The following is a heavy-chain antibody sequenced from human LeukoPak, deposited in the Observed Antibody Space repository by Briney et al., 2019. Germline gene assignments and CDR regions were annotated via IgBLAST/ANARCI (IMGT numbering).Heavy chain of an antibody. CDR1: GFTFSSYA. D-gene: IGHD1-26*01. J-gene: IGHJ4*02. CDR3: ARDEFSYSGSYSFY. CDR2: IKQDGSEK. V-gene: IGHV3-7*03. Sequence: GGSLRLSCAASGFTFSSYAMSWVRQAPGKGLEWVANIKQDGSEKYYVDSVKGRFTISRDNAKNSLYLQMNSLRAEDTAVYYCARDEFSYSGSYSFYWGQGTLVTVSS.